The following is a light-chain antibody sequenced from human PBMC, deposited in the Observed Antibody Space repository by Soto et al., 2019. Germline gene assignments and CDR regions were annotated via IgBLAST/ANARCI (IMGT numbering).Light chain of an antibody. CDR2: GAS. CDR3: QHHGSSPPEFT. CDR1: QSVSSSF. J-gene: IGKJ3*01. Sequence: EIVLTQSPGTLSLSPGERATLSCRASQSVSSSFLAWYQQRPGQAPRLLIFGASYRATGIPDRFSGSGSGTDFTLTISRLEPEEFAVYYCQHHGSSPPEFTFGPGTKVDSK. V-gene: IGKV3-20*01.